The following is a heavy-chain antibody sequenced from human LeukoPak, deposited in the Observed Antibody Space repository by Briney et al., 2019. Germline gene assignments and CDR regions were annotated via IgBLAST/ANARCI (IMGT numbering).Heavy chain of an antibody. CDR1: GFTFSSYA. D-gene: IGHD3-22*01. J-gene: IGHJ4*02. CDR2: ISGSGGST. V-gene: IGHV3-23*01. CDR3: AKDGRITMIVVVQGPPKFFDY. Sequence: GGSLRLSCAASGFTFSSYAMSWVRQAPGKGLEWVSAISGSGGSTYYADSVKGRFTISRDNSKNTLYLQMNSLRAEDTAVYYCAKDGRITMIVVVQGPPKFFDYWGQGTLVTVSS.